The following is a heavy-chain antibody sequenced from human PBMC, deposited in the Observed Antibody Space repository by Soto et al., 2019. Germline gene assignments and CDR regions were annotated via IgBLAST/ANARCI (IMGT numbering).Heavy chain of an antibody. D-gene: IGHD1-26*01. CDR3: ARGPPIVGNTTPLDS. Sequence: SETLSLTCTVSGGSITNSNWWSWVRLPPAKGLEWIGDTYHAGSTKYNPSLERRVTISVDTSNNQFALTLTSVTAADTAVYFCARGPPIVGNTTPLDSWGQGTLVTVSS. V-gene: IGHV4-4*02. CDR1: GGSITNSNW. CDR2: TYHAGST. J-gene: IGHJ4*02.